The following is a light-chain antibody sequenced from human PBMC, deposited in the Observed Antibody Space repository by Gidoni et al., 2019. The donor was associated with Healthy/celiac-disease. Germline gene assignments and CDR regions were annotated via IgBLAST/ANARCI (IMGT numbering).Light chain of an antibody. V-gene: IGKV3-15*01. CDR1: QSVSSN. J-gene: IGKJ4*01. CDR3: QQYNNWPRT. CDR2: GAS. Sequence: DIVMTQSPATLSVSPGERATLSCRASQSVSSNSAWYQQKPGQAPRLLIYGASTRATGIPARFSGSGSGTEFTLTISSRQSEDFAVYYCQQYNNWPRTFGGGTKVEIK.